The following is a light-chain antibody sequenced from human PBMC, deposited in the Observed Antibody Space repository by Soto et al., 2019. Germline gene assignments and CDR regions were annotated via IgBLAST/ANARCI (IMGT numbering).Light chain of an antibody. Sequence: DIQMTQSPSSVSASVGDRVTITCRASQGISRWLAWYQKKPGRAPKLLIYAASSLQSGVPVRFSGSGSGTDFTLSISSLEPEDVATYYCQQLDSFPLTCGQGTRLEIK. CDR3: QQLDSFPLT. J-gene: IGKJ5*01. CDR2: AAS. CDR1: QGISRW. V-gene: IGKV1-12*01.